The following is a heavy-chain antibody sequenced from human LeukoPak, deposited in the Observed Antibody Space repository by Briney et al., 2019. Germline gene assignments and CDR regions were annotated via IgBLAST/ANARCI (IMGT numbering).Heavy chain of an antibody. CDR1: GDSVSSNSSA. D-gene: IGHD2-2*01. CDR3: ARSLPATVGNWFDP. V-gene: IGHV6-1*01. Sequence: QTLSLTCALSGDSVSSNSSAWNWISQSPSRGLEWLGRTYYRSNWYNNYTVSLKSRITINADTSKHQFSLQLTSVTPEDTALYYCARSLPATVGNWFDPWGQRTLVIVSS. CDR2: TYYRSNWYN. J-gene: IGHJ5*02.